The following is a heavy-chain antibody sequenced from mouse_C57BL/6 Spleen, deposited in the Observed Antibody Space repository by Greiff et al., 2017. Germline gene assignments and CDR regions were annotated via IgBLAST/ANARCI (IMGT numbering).Heavy chain of an antibody. D-gene: IGHD1-1*01. V-gene: IGHV2-6*03. J-gene: IGHJ4*01. CDR1: GFSLTSYG. Sequence: VHLVESGPGLVAPSQSLSITCTVSGFSLTSYGVHWVRQPPGKGLEWLVVIWSDGSTTYNSALKSRLSISKDNSKSQVFLKMNSLQTDDTAMYYCARSPNYYGSSHYYAMDYWGQGTSVTVSS. CDR2: IWSDGST. CDR3: ARSPNYYGSSHYYAMDY.